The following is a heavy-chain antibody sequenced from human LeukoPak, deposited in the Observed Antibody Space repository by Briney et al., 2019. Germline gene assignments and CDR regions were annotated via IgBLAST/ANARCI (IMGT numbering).Heavy chain of an antibody. CDR1: GGSFSGYY. J-gene: IGHJ6*02. Sequence: PSETLSLTCAVYGGSFSGYYWSWIRQPPGKGLEWIGSIYYSGSTYYNPSLKSRVTISVDTSKNQFSLKLSSVTAADTAVYYCARERITMIVVATYYYYYGMDVWGQGTTVTVSS. D-gene: IGHD3-22*01. V-gene: IGHV4-34*01. CDR3: ARERITMIVVATYYYYYGMDV. CDR2: IYYSGST.